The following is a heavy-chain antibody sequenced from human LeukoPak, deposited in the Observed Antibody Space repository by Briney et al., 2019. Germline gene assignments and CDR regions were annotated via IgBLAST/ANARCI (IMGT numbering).Heavy chain of an antibody. J-gene: IGHJ4*02. CDR1: GGSISSYY. V-gene: IGHV4-59*04. CDR2: IYHSGST. CDR3: ASCPSGSYYPR. Sequence: SETLSLTCTVSGGSISSYYWSWIRQPPGKGLEWIGRIYHSGSTYYNPSLKSRVTMSVDTSKNQFSLKLNSVTAADTAVYYCASCPSGSYYPRWGQGTLVTVSS. D-gene: IGHD3-10*01.